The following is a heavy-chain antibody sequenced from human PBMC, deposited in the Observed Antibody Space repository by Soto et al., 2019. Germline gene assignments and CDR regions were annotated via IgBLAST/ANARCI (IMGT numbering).Heavy chain of an antibody. V-gene: IGHV4-59*01. CDR1: GGSISSYY. Sequence: QVQLQESGPGLVKPSETRSVTCTVSGGSISSYYWSWIRQPPGKGLEWIGYIYYSGSTNYNPSLKSRVTISVDTSKNQFSLKLSSVTAADTAVYYCARGQRSDYYYYYYMDVWGKGTTVTVSS. CDR3: ARGQRSDYYYYYYMDV. J-gene: IGHJ6*03. D-gene: IGHD1-1*01. CDR2: IYYSGST.